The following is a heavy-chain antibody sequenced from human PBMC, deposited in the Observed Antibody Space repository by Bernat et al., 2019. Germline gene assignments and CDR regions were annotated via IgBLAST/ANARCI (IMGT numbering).Heavy chain of an antibody. D-gene: IGHD6-13*01. V-gene: IGHV3-33*01. Sequence: QVQLGESGGRVVQPGTFLRLSCEASGFIFSSYGMHWVRQAPGKGLEWVGVIWWDASNTHYSDAVRGRFIISRDDSKNTLFLQMNSLRGDDTAIYYCAREGWSTLAAAGTGADYWGQGTLVSVSS. CDR2: IWWDASNT. CDR1: GFIFSSYG. J-gene: IGHJ4*02. CDR3: AREGWSTLAAAGTGADY.